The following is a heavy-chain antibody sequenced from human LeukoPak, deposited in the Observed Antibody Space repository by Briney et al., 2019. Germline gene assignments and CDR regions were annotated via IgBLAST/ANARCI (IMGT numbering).Heavy chain of an antibody. V-gene: IGHV3-9*01. CDR2: ISWNSGSI. J-gene: IGHJ4*02. CDR3: AKDYYYDSSGYYSCFDY. CDR1: GFTFSSYW. D-gene: IGHD3-22*01. Sequence: QPGGSLRLSCAASGFTFSSYWMSWVRQAPGKGLEWVSGISWNSGSIGYADSVKGRFTISRDNAKNSLYLQMNSLRAEDTALYYCAKDYYYDSSGYYSCFDYWGQGTLVTVSS.